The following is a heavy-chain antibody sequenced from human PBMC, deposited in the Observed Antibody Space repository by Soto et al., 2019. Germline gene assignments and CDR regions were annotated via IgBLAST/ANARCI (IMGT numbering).Heavy chain of an antibody. D-gene: IGHD3-3*01. CDR2: ISYDGSNK. CDR1: GFTFSSYA. V-gene: IGHV3-30-3*01. J-gene: IGHJ2*01. CDR3: ARDGDITIFGVVTADANWYFDL. Sequence: GSLRLSCAASGFTFSSYAMHWVRQAPGKGLEWVAVISYDGSNKYYADSVKGRFTISRDNSKNTLYLQMNSLRAEDTAVYYCARDGDITIFGVVTADANWYFDLWGRGTLVTVSS.